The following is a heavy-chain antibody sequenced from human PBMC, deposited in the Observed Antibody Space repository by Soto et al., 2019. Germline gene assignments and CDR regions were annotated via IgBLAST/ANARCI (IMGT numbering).Heavy chain of an antibody. D-gene: IGHD6-13*01. CDR2: INPSGGST. V-gene: IGHV1-46*01. Sequence: ASVKVSCKASGYTFTSYYMHWVRQAPGQGLEWMGIINPSGGSTSYAQKFQGRVTMTRDTSTSTVYMELSSLRSEDTAVYYCATTGYSSSWYFYYYYGLDVWGQGTTVTVSS. J-gene: IGHJ6*02. CDR1: GYTFTSYY. CDR3: ATTGYSSSWYFYYYYGLDV.